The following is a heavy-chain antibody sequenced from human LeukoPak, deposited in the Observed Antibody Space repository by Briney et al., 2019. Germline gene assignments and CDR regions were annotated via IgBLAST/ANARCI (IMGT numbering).Heavy chain of an antibody. CDR1: GGSISSYY. CDR2: IYYSGST. V-gene: IGHV4-59*01. Sequence: LETLSLTCTVSGGSISSYYWSWIRQPPGKGLEWIGYIYYSGSTNYNPSLKSRVTISVDTSKNQFSLKLSSVTAADTAVYYCAREGSGWAIDYWGQGTLVTVSS. CDR3: AREGSGWAIDY. J-gene: IGHJ4*02. D-gene: IGHD6-19*01.